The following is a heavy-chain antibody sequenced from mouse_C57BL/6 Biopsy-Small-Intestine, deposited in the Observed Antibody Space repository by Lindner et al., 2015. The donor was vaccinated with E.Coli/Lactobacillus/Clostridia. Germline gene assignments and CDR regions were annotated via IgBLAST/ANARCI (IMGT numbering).Heavy chain of an antibody. CDR3: ARSSGYFDY. D-gene: IGHD3-1*01. J-gene: IGHJ2*01. CDR2: INPGSGGT. V-gene: IGHV1-76*01. Sequence: VQLQESGAELVRPGASVKLSCKASGYTFTDYYINWVKQRPGQGLEWIGVINPGSGGTNYSEKFKGKATLTADKSSSTAYMHLSSLTSEDSAVYFCARSSGYFDYWGQGTTLTVSS. CDR1: GYTFTDYY.